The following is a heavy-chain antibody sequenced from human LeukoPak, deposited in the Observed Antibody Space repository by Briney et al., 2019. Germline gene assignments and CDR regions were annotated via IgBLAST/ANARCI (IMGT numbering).Heavy chain of an antibody. D-gene: IGHD6-13*01. CDR2: INPYSGDT. CDR3: ARDQGSLTRSWYTGY. J-gene: IGHJ4*02. V-gene: IGHV1-2*06. Sequence: ASVKLSCKASGYTFTGYHIHWVRQAPGQGLEWMGRINPYSGDTNFAQKFQGRVTMTRDTSITTAYMHLSSLTPDDTAVYFCARDQGSLTRSWYTGYWGQGTQVTVSS. CDR1: GYTFTGYH.